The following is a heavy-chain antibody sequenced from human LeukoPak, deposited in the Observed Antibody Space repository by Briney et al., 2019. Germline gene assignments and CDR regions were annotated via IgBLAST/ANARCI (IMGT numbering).Heavy chain of an antibody. CDR1: GFTFSRYG. V-gene: IGHV3-23*01. J-gene: IGHJ4*02. CDR3: AKAPVTTCRGAYCYPFDY. D-gene: IGHD2-21*01. Sequence: GGSLRLSCAASGFTFSRYGMCWVRQAPGKALEWVSAISGSGGRTYYADSVKGRFTISRDNSKNTLFLQMNRLRPEDAAVYYCAKAPVTTCRGAYCYPFDYWGQGTLVTVSS. CDR2: ISGSGGRT.